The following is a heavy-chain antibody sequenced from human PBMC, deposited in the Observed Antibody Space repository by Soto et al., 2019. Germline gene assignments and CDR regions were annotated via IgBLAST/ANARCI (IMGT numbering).Heavy chain of an antibody. D-gene: IGHD2-2*01. V-gene: IGHV3-21*01. J-gene: IGHJ6*02. CDR3: ARDGAYCSSTSCPYHYYGMDV. Sequence: LRLSCAASGFTFSSYSMNWVRQAPGKGLEWVSSISSSSSYIYYADSVKGRFTISRDNAKNSLYLQMNSLRAEDTAVYYCARDGAYCSSTSCPYHYYGMDVWGQGTTVTVSS. CDR2: ISSSSSYI. CDR1: GFTFSSYS.